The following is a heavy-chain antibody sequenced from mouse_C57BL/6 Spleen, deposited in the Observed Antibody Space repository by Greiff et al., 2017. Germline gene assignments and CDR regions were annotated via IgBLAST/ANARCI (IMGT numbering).Heavy chain of an antibody. V-gene: IGHV1-62-2*01. Sequence: VQLQESGAELVKPGASVKLSCKASGYTFTEYTIHWVKQRSGQGLEWIGRFYPGSGSTNYHEKFKDKATLTVDTSSSTVYMEISRLKSEDAAVYVCARDEEVTTDYFDYWGEGTTLTVSS. CDR1: GYTFTEYT. J-gene: IGHJ2*01. D-gene: IGHD2-2*01. CDR3: ARDEEVTTDYFDY. CDR2: FYPGSGST.